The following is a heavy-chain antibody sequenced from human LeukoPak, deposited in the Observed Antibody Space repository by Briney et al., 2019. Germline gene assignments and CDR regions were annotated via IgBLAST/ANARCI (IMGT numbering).Heavy chain of an antibody. Sequence: SETLSLTCTVTGGSISNYYWSWIRQPPGKGLEWIGYIYYSGSTNHNPSLKSRVTISVDTSKKQFSLKLSSVTAADTAVYYCARGGRGAAAGFDYWGQGTLVTVSS. V-gene: IGHV4-59*01. D-gene: IGHD6-13*01. CDR2: IYYSGST. CDR3: ARGGRGAAAGFDY. CDR1: GGSISNYY. J-gene: IGHJ4*02.